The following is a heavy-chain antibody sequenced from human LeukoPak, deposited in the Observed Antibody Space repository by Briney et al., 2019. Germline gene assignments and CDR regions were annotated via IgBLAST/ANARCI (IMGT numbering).Heavy chain of an antibody. V-gene: IGHV1-18*01. CDR3: ARGQWTRYYYGMDV. J-gene: IGHJ6*02. CDR1: GYTFTSYG. Sequence: ASVKASCKASGYTFTSYGISWVRQAPGQGLEWMGWISAYNGNTNYAQKLQGRVTMTTDTSTSTAYMELRSLRSDDTAVYYCARGQWTRYYYGMDVWGQGTTVTVSS. CDR2: ISAYNGNT. D-gene: IGHD6-19*01.